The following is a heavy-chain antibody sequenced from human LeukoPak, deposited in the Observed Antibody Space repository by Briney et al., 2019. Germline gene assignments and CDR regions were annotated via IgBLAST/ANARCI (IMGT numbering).Heavy chain of an antibody. CDR3: ARSSSPYAFDI. J-gene: IGHJ3*02. D-gene: IGHD6-13*01. CDR2: IDPGDSDT. Sequence: RGESLKISCKGSGYSFTSYWIGWVRQMPGKGLEWMGIIDPGDSDTRYSPSFQGQVTISAAKSISTAYLQWSSLKASDTAMYYCARSSSPYAFDIWGQGTMVTVSS. V-gene: IGHV5-51*01. CDR1: GYSFTSYW.